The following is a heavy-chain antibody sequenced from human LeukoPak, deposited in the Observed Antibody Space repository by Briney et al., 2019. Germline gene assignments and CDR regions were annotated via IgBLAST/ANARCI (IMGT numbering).Heavy chain of an antibody. V-gene: IGHV3-23*01. J-gene: IGHJ6*03. CDR1: GFTFSSYA. CDR3: AKDSNYDIYYYYMDV. D-gene: IGHD3-22*01. CDR2: ISGSGGST. Sequence: GGSLRLSCAASGFTFSSYAMSWVRQAPGKGLEWVSAISGSGGSTYYADSVKSRFTISRDNSKNTLYLQMNSLRAEDTAVYYCAKDSNYDIYYYYMDVWGKGTTVTVSS.